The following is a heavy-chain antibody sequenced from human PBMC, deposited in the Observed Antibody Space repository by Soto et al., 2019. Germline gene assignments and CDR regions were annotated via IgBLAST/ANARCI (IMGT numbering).Heavy chain of an antibody. CDR3: ANLDMITFGGIIGPNDEFDI. D-gene: IGHD3-16*01. Sequence: SSETLSLTCDVSGASISSVYWWSWVRQSPGKGLEWIGEISQRGSANYRPSLKSRVTMSLDTSKNQFSLRLSSVTAADTAVYYCANLDMITFGGIIGPNDEFDIWGQGTMVT. CDR2: ISQRGSA. J-gene: IGHJ3*02. V-gene: IGHV4-4*02. CDR1: GASISSVYW.